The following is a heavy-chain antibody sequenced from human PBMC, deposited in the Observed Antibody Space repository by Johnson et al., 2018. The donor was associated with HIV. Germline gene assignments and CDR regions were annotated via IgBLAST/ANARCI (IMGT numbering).Heavy chain of an antibody. V-gene: IGHV3-43D*03. CDR3: AKDSDAYYYGSGDAFDI. CDR2: ISWDGHNT. CDR1: GFTFDDYA. D-gene: IGHD3-10*01. Sequence: VQLVESGGVLVEPGGSLRLSCVVSGFTFDDYAMHWVRQVPGKGLEWVSLISWDGHNTYYVASVKGRFTISRDNSKSSLYLQMNSLRVEDTALYYCAKDSDAYYYGSGDAFDIWGQGTMVTVSS. J-gene: IGHJ3*02.